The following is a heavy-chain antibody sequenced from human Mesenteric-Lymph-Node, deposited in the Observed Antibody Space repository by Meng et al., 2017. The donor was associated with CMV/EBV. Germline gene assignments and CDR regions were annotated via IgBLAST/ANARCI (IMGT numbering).Heavy chain of an antibody. CDR2: INWNGATT. J-gene: IGHJ4*02. CDR3: ARNLDICGVTLGC. CDR1: GFILDYYG. Sequence: GESLKISCAASGFILDYYGMSWVRQAPGKGLEWVSGINWNGATTRYGDSGKGRFTISRDNAKNTLYLQMNSLRAEDTAFYYCARNLDICGVTLGCWGQGILVTVSS. D-gene: IGHD2-2*03. V-gene: IGHV3-20*04.